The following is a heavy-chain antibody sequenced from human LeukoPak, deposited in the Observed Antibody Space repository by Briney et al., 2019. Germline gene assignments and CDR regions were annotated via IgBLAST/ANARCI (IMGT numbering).Heavy chain of an antibody. CDR3: AKGVYGDYDGRYFDY. D-gene: IGHD4-17*01. CDR1: GFTFSSYA. Sequence: GGSLRLSCAASGFTFSSYAMSWVRQAPGKGLEWVSAISGSGGNTYYADSVKGRFTISRDNSKNTLYLQMNSLRAEDTAVYYCAKGVYGDYDGRYFDYWGQGTLVTVSS. CDR2: ISGSGGNT. V-gene: IGHV3-23*01. J-gene: IGHJ4*02.